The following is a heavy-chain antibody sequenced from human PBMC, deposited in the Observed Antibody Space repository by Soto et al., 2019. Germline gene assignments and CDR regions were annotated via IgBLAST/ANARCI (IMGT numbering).Heavy chain of an antibody. CDR2: ISGNGGST. CDR1: GFTFSSYA. D-gene: IGHD3-10*01. J-gene: IGHJ6*03. CDR3: AKAMVRTGYYMDV. Sequence: PGGSLRLSCAASGFTFSSYAMSWVRQAPGKGLEWVSAISGNGGSTYYADSVKGRFTISRDNSKNTLYLQMNSLRAEDTAVYYCAKAMVRTGYYMDVWGKGTTVTVSS. V-gene: IGHV3-23*01.